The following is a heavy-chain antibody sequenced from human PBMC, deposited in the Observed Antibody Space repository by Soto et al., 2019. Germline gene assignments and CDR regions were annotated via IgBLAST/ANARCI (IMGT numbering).Heavy chain of an antibody. D-gene: IGHD3-10*01. CDR1: GFTFSSYG. CDR2: IWYDGSNK. Sequence: GGSLRLSCAASGFTFSSYGMHWVRQAPGKGLEWVAVIWYDGSNKYYADSVKGRFTISRDNSKNTLYLQMNSLRAEDTAVYYCARGKVMVRGVMNTKSIKGLDYWGQGTLVTVSS. V-gene: IGHV3-33*01. CDR3: ARGKVMVRGVMNTKSIKGLDY. J-gene: IGHJ4*02.